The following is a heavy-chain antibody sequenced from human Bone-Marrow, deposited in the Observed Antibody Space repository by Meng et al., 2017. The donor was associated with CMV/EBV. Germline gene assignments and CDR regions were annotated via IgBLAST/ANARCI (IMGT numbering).Heavy chain of an antibody. CDR2: IYYSGST. CDR3: ARGVATIPT. J-gene: IGHJ5*02. CDR1: GGSFSGYY. D-gene: IGHD5-24*01. V-gene: IGHV4-59*01. Sequence: SETLSLTCAVYGGSFSGYYWSWIRQPPGKGLEWIGYIYYSGSTNYNPSLKSRVTISVDTSKNQFSLKLSSVTAADTAVYYCARGVATIPTWGQGTLVTVSS.